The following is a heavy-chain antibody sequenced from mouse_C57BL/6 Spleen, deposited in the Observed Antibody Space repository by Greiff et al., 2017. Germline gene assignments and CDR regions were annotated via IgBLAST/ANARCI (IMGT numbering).Heavy chain of an antibody. D-gene: IGHD1-1*01. CDR1: GYTFTSYW. V-gene: IGHV1-69*01. Sequence: QVQLQQPGAELVMPGASVKLSCKASGYTFTSYWMHWVKQRPGQGLEWIGEIDPSDSYTNYNQKFKGKSTLTVDKSSSTAYMQLSSLTSEDSAVYYCARRNLWGYGSSSFWYAMDYWGQGTSVTVSS. CDR2: IDPSDSYT. CDR3: ARRNLWGYGSSSFWYAMDY. J-gene: IGHJ4*01.